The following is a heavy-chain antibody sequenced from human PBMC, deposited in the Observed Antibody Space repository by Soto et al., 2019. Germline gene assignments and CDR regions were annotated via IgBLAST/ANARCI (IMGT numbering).Heavy chain of an antibody. CDR2: INYNGGTT. Sequence: PVGSLRLSCSASGFPFSNHAMHWVRQAPGKGLEYVSAINYNGGTTYYVDSVKGRFTISRDNSKNTLYLQMSSLKVEDTAMYHCVTWGGIEARNLDHWGQGTLVTV. CDR1: GFPFSNHA. J-gene: IGHJ4*02. CDR3: VTWGGIEARNLDH. D-gene: IGHD6-6*01. V-gene: IGHV3-64D*06.